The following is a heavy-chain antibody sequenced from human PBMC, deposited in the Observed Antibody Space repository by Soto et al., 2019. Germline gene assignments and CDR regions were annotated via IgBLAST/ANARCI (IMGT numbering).Heavy chain of an antibody. J-gene: IGHJ6*02. CDR2: IIPLFRKT. V-gene: IGHV1-69*01. CDR3: ARARLSNGDPNIYFFYGLDV. Sequence: QVQLVQSGAEVKRPGSSLKVSCKASGDMFRNSAFSWVRQAPGQGLAWMGVIIPLFRKTDVAQKFQGRVNLTADESTSSLYMEVSSLTSEETAVYYCARARLSNGDPNIYFFYGLDVWGQGTTITVSS. CDR1: GDMFRNSA. D-gene: IGHD3-10*01.